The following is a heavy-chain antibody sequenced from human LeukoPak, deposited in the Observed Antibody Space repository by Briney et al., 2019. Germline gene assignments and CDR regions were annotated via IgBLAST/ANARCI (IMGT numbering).Heavy chain of an antibody. V-gene: IGHV4-34*01. Sequence: PSETLSLTCAVHGGSFSGYYWSWIRQPPGKGLEWIGEINHSGSTNYNPSLKSRVTISVDTSKNQFSLKLSSVTAADTAVYYCARGIVEMATIDWFDPWGQGTLVTVSS. CDR1: GGSFSGYY. J-gene: IGHJ5*02. CDR2: INHSGST. CDR3: ARGIVEMATIDWFDP. D-gene: IGHD5-24*01.